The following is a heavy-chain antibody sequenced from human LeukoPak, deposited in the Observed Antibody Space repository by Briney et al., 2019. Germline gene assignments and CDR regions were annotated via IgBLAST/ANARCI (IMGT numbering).Heavy chain of an antibody. J-gene: IGHJ4*02. CDR2: FDPEDGET. CDR1: GYTLTELS. CDR3: ATYFLAVAGTGTLRLGYFDY. D-gene: IGHD6-19*01. Sequence: GASVKVSCKVSGYTLTELSMHWVRQAPGKGLEWMGGFDPEDGETIYAQKLQGRVTMTEDTSTDTVYMELSSLRSEDTAVYYCATYFLAVAGTGTLRLGYFDYWGQGTLVTVSS. V-gene: IGHV1-24*01.